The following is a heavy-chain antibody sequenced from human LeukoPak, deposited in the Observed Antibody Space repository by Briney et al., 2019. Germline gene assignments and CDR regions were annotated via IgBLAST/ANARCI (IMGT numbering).Heavy chain of an antibody. CDR1: GFTFSSYG. V-gene: IGHV3-30*18. D-gene: IGHD3-10*01. CDR2: ISYDGSNK. Sequence: GRSLRLSRAASGFTFSSYGMHWVRQAPGKGLEWVAVISYDGSNKYYADSVKGRFTISRDNSKNTLYLQMNSLRAEDTAVYYCAKEIRGVNWWFDPWGQGTLVTVSS. J-gene: IGHJ5*02. CDR3: AKEIRGVNWWFDP.